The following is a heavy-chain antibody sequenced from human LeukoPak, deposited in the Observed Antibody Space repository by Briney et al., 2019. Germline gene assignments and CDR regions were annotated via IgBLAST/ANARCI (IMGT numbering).Heavy chain of an antibody. V-gene: IGHV1-18*01. CDR1: GYTFTSYG. D-gene: IGHD6-19*01. Sequence: RASVKVSCKVSGYTFTSYGISWVRQAPGQGLEWMGWISAYNGNTNYAQKLQGRVTMTTDTSTSTAYMELRSLRSDDTAVYYCARGYSSGWYHSLIFDYWGQGTLVTVSS. CDR3: ARGYSSGWYHSLIFDY. CDR2: ISAYNGNT. J-gene: IGHJ4*02.